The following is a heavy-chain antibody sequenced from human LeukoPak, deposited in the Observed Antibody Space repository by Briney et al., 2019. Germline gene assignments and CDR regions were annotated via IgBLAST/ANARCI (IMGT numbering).Heavy chain of an antibody. CDR1: GDSVSNNSAA. V-gene: IGHV6-1*01. J-gene: IGHJ5*02. CDR2: TYDKSNWYH. Sequence: SQTLSLTCALSGDSVSNNSAAWDWIRQSPSRGLEWLGRTYDKSNWYHDYSVSVKGRITINPDTSKNQFSLQLNSMTPEVTAIYYCARYPRPYMGISYLDPWGQGTLVTVSS. D-gene: IGHD1-26*01. CDR3: ARYPRPYMGISYLDP.